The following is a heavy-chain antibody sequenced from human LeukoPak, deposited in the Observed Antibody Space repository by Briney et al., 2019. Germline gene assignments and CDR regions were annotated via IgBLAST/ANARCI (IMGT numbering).Heavy chain of an antibody. J-gene: IGHJ4*02. CDR2: IYPGDSDT. V-gene: IGHV5-51*01. CDR1: GYTFTSYW. Sequence: GESLKISCKGSGYTFTSYWIGWVRQMPGKGLEWMGIIYPGDSDTRYSPSFQGQVTISADKSISTAYLQWSSLKASDTAMYYCARHDGDDFWSGYYLDYWGQGTLVTVSS. D-gene: IGHD3-3*01. CDR3: ARHDGDDFWSGYYLDY.